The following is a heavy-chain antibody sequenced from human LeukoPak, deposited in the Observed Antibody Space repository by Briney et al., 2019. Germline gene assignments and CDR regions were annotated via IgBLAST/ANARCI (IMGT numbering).Heavy chain of an antibody. J-gene: IGHJ4*02. CDR3: ATDSVYCSSTSCSQYYVDY. CDR2: ISSSGSTI. D-gene: IGHD2-2*01. CDR1: GFTFSDYY. Sequence: GGSLRLSCAASGFTFSDYYMSWIRQAPGKGLKRVSYISSSGSTIYYADSVKGRFTISRDNAKNSLYLQMNSLRAEDTAVYYCATDSVYCSSTSCSQYYVDYWGPGTLVTVSS. V-gene: IGHV3-11*01.